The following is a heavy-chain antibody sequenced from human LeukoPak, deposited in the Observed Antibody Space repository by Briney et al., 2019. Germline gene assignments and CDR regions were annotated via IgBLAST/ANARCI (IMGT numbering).Heavy chain of an antibody. CDR1: GFTFSSYS. V-gene: IGHV3-21*01. J-gene: IGHJ4*02. CDR3: ARAHREGNWGDY. CDR2: ISSSSSYI. D-gene: IGHD7-27*01. Sequence: GGSLRLSCAASGFTFSSYSMNWVRQAPGKGLEWVSSISSSSSYIYYADSVKGRFTISRDNAKNSLYLQVNSLRAEDTAVYYCARAHREGNWGDYWGQGTLVTVSS.